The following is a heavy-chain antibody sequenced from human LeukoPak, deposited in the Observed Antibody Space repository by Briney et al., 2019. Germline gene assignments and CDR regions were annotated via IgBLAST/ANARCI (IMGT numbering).Heavy chain of an antibody. CDR1: GYNFTTYW. V-gene: IGHV5-51*01. D-gene: IGHD3-16*01. Sequence: GESLRIPCKGSGYNFTTYWIGWVRQTPGKGLEWVAIIYPEDSDTRYSPSFQGQVTISADKSISTAYLQWSSLKASDTAMYYCARQFGVVGVSFYWGQGTLVTVSS. CDR3: ARQFGVVGVSFY. CDR2: IYPEDSDT. J-gene: IGHJ4*02.